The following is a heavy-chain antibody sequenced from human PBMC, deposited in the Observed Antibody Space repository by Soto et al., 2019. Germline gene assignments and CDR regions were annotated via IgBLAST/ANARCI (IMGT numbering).Heavy chain of an antibody. D-gene: IGHD4-4*01. V-gene: IGHV3-9*01. CDR2: ISWNSGSI. J-gene: IGHJ4*02. CDR1: GFTFDDYA. Sequence: EVQLVESGGGLVQPGRSLRLSCAASGFTFDDYAMHWVRQAPGKGLEWVSGISWNSGSIGYADSVKGRFTISRDNAKNSLYLQMNSLRAEDTALYYCAKTDSWGQGTLVTVSS. CDR3: AKTDS.